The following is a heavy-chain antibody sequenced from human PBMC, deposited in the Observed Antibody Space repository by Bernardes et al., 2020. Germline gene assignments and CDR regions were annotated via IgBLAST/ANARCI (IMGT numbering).Heavy chain of an antibody. Sequence: SGPTLVKPTQTLTLTCTFSGFSLSTSGVGVGWIRQPPGKALEWLALIYWDDDKRYSPSLKSRLTITKDTSKNQVVLTMTNMHPVDTATYYCAHSASNLGYSDSSGQPVAFDIWGQGTMVTVSS. J-gene: IGHJ3*02. D-gene: IGHD3-22*01. V-gene: IGHV2-5*02. CDR3: AHSASNLGYSDSSGQPVAFDI. CDR1: GFSLSTSGVG. CDR2: IYWDDDK.